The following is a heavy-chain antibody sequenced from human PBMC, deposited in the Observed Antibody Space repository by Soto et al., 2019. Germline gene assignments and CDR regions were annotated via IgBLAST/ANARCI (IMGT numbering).Heavy chain of an antibody. D-gene: IGHD6-6*01. CDR1: GGSFSGYY. V-gene: IGHV4-34*01. CDR3: ARMAARYYYYYYGMDV. Sequence: SETLSLTCAVYGGSFSGYYWSWIRQPPGKGLEWIGEINHSGSTNYNPSLKSRVTISVDASKNQFSLKLSSVTAADTAVYYCARMAARYYYYYYGMDVWGQGTTVTVSS. CDR2: INHSGST. J-gene: IGHJ6*02.